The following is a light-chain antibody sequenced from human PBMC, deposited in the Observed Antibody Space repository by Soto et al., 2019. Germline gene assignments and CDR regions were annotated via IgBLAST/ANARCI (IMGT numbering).Light chain of an antibody. V-gene: IGLV2-23*02. CDR1: SSDVGSYNL. Sequence: QSVLTQPASVSGSPGQSITISCTGTSSDVGSYNLVSWYQQHPGKAPKLMIYEVSKRPSGVSNRFSGSKSGNTASLTISGLQAEDEADYYCCSYAGSSTSPHWVFGGGTKLTVL. CDR3: CSYAGSSTSPHWV. J-gene: IGLJ3*02. CDR2: EVS.